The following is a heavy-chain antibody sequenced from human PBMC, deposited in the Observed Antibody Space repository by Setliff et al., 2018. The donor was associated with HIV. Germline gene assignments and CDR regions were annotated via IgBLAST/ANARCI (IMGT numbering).Heavy chain of an antibody. CDR3: ASSVDNYGDNRWFDP. CDR1: GYTFTSYG. D-gene: IGHD4-17*01. Sequence: ASVKVSCKASGYTFTSYGISWVRQAPGQGLEWMGWISAYNGNTNYEQNFQGRVTMTTDTSTSTVYMELRSLRSDDTAVYYCASSVDNYGDNRWFDPWGQRTPVTVSS. J-gene: IGHJ5*02. V-gene: IGHV1-18*01. CDR2: ISAYNGNT.